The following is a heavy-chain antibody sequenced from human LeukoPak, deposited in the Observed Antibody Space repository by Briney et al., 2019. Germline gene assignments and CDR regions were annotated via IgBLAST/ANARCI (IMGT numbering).Heavy chain of an antibody. D-gene: IGHD3-10*01. V-gene: IGHV4-39*07. Sequence: SETLSLTCTVSGGSISSSSYYWGWIRQPPGKGLEWIGSIYYSGSTYYNPSLKSRVTISVDTSKNQFSLKLSSVTAADTAVYYCARALGYWFDPWGQGTLVTVSS. J-gene: IGHJ5*02. CDR2: IYYSGST. CDR1: GGSISSSSYY. CDR3: ARALGYWFDP.